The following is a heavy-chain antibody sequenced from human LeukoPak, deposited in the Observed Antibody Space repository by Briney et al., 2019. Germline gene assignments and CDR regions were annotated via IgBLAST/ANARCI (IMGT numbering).Heavy chain of an antibody. CDR1: GYTFSSYW. J-gene: IGHJ3*02. D-gene: IGHD3-10*01. V-gene: IGHV3-7*01. CDR2: INQDGSEK. CDR3: ARVSRFGGGAFDI. Sequence: GGSLRLSCAASGYTFSSYWMSWVRQAPGKGLEGVGNINQDGSEKYYVESVKGRFTISRDNAKNSLYLQMNSLRAEDTAVYYCARVSRFGGGAFDIWGQGTKVTVSS.